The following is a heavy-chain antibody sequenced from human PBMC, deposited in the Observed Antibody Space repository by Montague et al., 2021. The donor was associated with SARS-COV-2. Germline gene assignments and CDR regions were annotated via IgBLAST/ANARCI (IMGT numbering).Heavy chain of an antibody. Sequence: SETLSLTCNVSGASLSPSDYYWAWIRQPPGKGLESIGSIHDIGNTYYNPYLESPVTIAVDTSENQVSLKLRSVIAADTAVHYCARLLHDGTVVVTDIPFDPWGQGTLVTVSS. V-gene: IGHV4-39*01. CDR1: GASLSPSDYY. CDR3: ARLLHDGTVVVTDIPFDP. CDR2: IHDIGNT. J-gene: IGHJ5*02. D-gene: IGHD2-21*02.